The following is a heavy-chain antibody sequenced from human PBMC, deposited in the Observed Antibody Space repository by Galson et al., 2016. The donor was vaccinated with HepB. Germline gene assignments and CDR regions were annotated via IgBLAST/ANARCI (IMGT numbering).Heavy chain of an antibody. V-gene: IGHV3-15*01. Sequence: SLRLSCAVSGFTFSKYWMSWVRQAPGKGLEWVGRIKSKGGGGTIDYAAPVKGRFTISRDDSKNMLYLQMNSLRSEDTAVYYCTKVYLPPPNDAYDVWGQGTLVTVSS. J-gene: IGHJ3*01. CDR3: TKVYLPPPNDAYDV. CDR1: GFTFSKYW. D-gene: IGHD2-8*01. CDR2: IKSKGGGGTI.